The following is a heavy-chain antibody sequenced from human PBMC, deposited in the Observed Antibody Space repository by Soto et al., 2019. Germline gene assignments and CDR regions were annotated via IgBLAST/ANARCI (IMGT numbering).Heavy chain of an antibody. CDR1: GCSISSGGYY. CDR3: ARGEDYDFWSYYYYMDV. J-gene: IGHJ6*03. V-gene: IGHV4-31*03. CDR2: IYYSGST. D-gene: IGHD3-3*01. Sequence: SETLSLTCTFSGCSISSGGYYWSWIRKHPGKGLEWIGYIYYSGSTYYNPSLKSRVTISVDTSKNQFSLKLSSVTAADTAVYYCARGEDYDFWSYYYYMDVWGKGTTVTVSS.